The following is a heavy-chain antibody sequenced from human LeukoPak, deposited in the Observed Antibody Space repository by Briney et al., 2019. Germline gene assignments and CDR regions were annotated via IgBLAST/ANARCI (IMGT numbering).Heavy chain of an antibody. CDR2: TYYRSKWYN. CDR3: ARADCSSTSCYLDY. Sequence: SQTLSLTCAISGDSVSSNSAAWNWIRQSPSRGLEWLGRTYYRSKWYNDYAVSVKSRITINPDTSKNQFPLQLNSVTPEDTAVYYCARADCSSTSCYLDYWGQGTLVTVSS. V-gene: IGHV6-1*01. J-gene: IGHJ4*02. D-gene: IGHD2-2*01. CDR1: GDSVSSNSAA.